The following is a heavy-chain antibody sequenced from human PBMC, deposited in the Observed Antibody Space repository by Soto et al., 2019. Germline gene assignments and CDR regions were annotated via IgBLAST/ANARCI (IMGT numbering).Heavy chain of an antibody. V-gene: IGHV3-74*01. CDR1: GFTFRSYW. CDR2: ISPDGSST. D-gene: IGHD6-13*01. J-gene: IGHJ4*02. CDR3: ARDLATAPDY. Sequence: EVQLVESGGGLVQPGGSLRLSCAASGFTFRSYWMHWVRQAPGKGLVWVSRISPDGSSTSYADSVKGRFTISRDNAKNTLFLQMNSLSAEDTAVYYCARDLATAPDYWGQGTLVTVSS.